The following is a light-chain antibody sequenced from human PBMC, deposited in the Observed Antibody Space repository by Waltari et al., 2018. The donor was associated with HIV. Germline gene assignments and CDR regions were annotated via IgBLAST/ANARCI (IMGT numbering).Light chain of an antibody. V-gene: IGLV3-21*02. CDR1: NTGSKS. J-gene: IGLJ3*02. Sequence: SNVLTQPHSVSVAPGHTARITCRGNNTGSKSVHWYQQRPGQAPVVVVFDDSDRPSGIPERFAGSNSGNTATLTISRVEAGDEADYYCQVWDSSRDWVFGGGTKLTVL. CDR2: DDS. CDR3: QVWDSSRDWV.